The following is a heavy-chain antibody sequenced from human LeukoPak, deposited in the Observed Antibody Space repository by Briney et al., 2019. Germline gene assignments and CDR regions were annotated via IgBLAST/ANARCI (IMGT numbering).Heavy chain of an antibody. CDR2: MNPNSGNT. V-gene: IGHV1-8*01. J-gene: IGHJ4*02. D-gene: IGHD6-6*01. Sequence: ASVKVSCKASGYTFTSYDINWVRQATGQGLEWMGWMNPNSGNTGYAQKFQGRVTMTRNTSISTAYMELSSLRSEDTTVYYCARDVRDYSSSYDYWGQGTLVTVSS. CDR1: GYTFTSYD. CDR3: ARDVRDYSSSYDY.